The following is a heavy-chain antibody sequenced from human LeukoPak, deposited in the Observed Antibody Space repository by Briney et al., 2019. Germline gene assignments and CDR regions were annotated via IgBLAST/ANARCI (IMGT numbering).Heavy chain of an antibody. J-gene: IGHJ6*02. V-gene: IGHV1-8*01. CDR3: ARRGKNNPYYYYYGMDV. Sequence: EASVKVSCRASGYTFTSYDINWVRQATGQGLEWMGWMNPNSGNTGYAQKFQGRVTMTRNTSISTAYMELSSLRSEDTAVYYCARRGKNNPYYYYYGMDVWGQGTTVTVSS. CDR2: MNPNSGNT. CDR1: GYTFTSYD. D-gene: IGHD1/OR15-1a*01.